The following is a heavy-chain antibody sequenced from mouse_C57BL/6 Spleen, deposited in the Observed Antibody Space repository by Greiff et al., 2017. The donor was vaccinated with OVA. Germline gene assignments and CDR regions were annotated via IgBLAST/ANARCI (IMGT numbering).Heavy chain of an antibody. CDR2: ISDGGSYT. CDR1: GFTFSSYA. CDR3: AREGGYYAMDY. V-gene: IGHV5-4*01. J-gene: IGHJ4*01. Sequence: EVKLMASGGGLVQPGGSLRLSCAASGFTFSSYAMSWVRQPPEKRLAWVALISDGGSYTSYPDNVNGRFPISRDNAKNNLYLQMSELKSEDTAVYYCAREGGYYAMDYWGQGTSVTVSS.